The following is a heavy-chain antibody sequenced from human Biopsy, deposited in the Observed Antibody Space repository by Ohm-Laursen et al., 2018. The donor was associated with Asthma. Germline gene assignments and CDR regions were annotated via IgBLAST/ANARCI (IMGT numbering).Heavy chain of an antibody. CDR3: ARTYYDFLTGQVNDAFAI. J-gene: IGHJ3*02. D-gene: IGHD3-9*01. CDR1: GGTFRTYA. V-gene: IGHV1-69*13. Sequence: ASVKVSCKASGGTFRTYAFNWVRQAPGQGLEWMGGIIPIFGTPSYAQNFQSRLTITADDSTSTVYMELSSLRSEDTAMYYCARTYYDFLTGQVNDAFAIWGQGTMVTVSS. CDR2: IIPIFGTP.